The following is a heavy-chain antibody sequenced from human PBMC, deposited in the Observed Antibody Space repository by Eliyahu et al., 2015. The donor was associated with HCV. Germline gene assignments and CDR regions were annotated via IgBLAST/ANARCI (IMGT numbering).Heavy chain of an antibody. J-gene: IGHJ4*02. CDR1: GGTFSSYA. CDR3: ARGSSDCSSSSCPFDY. Sequence: QVQLVQSGAEVKKPGSSVKVSCKASGGTFSSYAISWVRQAPGQGLEXMGGIIPIFSTANYAQRFQGRVTITADESTSTAYMELSSLRSDDTAVYYCARGSSDCSSSSCPFDYWGQGTLVTVSS. V-gene: IGHV1-69*01. D-gene: IGHD2-2*01. CDR2: IIPIFSTA.